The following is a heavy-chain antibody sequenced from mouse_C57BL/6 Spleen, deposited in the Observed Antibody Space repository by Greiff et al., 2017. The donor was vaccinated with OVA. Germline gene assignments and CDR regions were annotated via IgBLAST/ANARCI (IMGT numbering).Heavy chain of an antibody. CDR3: ARNSGYGSFDY. CDR2: IWSGGST. Sequence: VQLQQSGPGLVQPSQSLSITCTVSGFSLTSYGVHWVRQSPGKGLEWLGVIWSGGSTAYNAAFISRLSISKDKSKSQVFFIMNSLQADDTAIYYCARNSGYGSFDYWGQGTTLTVSS. CDR1: GFSLTSYG. V-gene: IGHV2-2*01. J-gene: IGHJ2*01. D-gene: IGHD2-1*01.